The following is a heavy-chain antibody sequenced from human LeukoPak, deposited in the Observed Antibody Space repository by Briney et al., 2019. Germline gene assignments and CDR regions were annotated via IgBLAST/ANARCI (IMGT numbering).Heavy chain of an antibody. CDR3: TRGGPVAGTHKYFQH. CDR1: GYTFTSYD. CDR2: MNPNNGNT. Sequence: ASVKVSCKASGYTFTSYDINWVRQATGQGLEWMGWMNPNNGNTDYAQKFQGRVTLTRNTSISTAYMELTSLRSEDTAVYYCTRGGPVAGTHKYFQHWGQGTLVTVSS. D-gene: IGHD6-19*01. J-gene: IGHJ1*01. V-gene: IGHV1-8*01.